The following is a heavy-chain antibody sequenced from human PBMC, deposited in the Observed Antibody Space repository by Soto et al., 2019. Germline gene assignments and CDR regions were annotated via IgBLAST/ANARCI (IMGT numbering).Heavy chain of an antibody. CDR2: INYSGST. CDR1: GGSISSYY. CDR3: ARLSVDWLPSPGYFDY. D-gene: IGHD3-9*01. Sequence: PSETLSLTCTVSGGSISSYYWCWIRQPPGKGLEWIGYINYSGSTNYNPSLKSRVTISVDTSQNQFSLKLSSGTAADTAVYYCARLSVDWLPSPGYFDYWGQGTLVTSPQ. V-gene: IGHV4-59*01. J-gene: IGHJ4*02.